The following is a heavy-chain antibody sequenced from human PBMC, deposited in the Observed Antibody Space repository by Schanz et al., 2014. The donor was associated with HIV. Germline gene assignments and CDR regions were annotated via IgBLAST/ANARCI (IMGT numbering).Heavy chain of an antibody. V-gene: IGHV3-23*01. D-gene: IGHD3-10*01. Sequence: EEQLLESGGGLVRPGGSLRLSCVASGFKDNNFAVSWVRQAPGKWLEWVSSISRGGDSTHYADPVKGRFTISRDISKKTMFLQMNNLRADDTAVYYCARYEWFILFDLWGQGTMVTVSS. CDR2: ISRGGDST. J-gene: IGHJ3*01. CDR3: ARYEWFILFDL. CDR1: GFKDNNFA.